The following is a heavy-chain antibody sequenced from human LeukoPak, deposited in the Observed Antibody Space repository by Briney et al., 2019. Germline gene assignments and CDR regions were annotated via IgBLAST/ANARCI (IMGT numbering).Heavy chain of an antibody. CDR3: ARDLDSSGYLFDY. CDR2: ISYDGSNK. CDR1: GFTFSSYA. V-gene: IGHV3-30*04. D-gene: IGHD3-22*01. Sequence: GGSLRLSCAASGFTFSSYAMHWVRQAPGKGLEWVAVISYDGSNKYYADSVKGRFTISRDNSKNTLYLQMNSLRAEDTAVYYCARDLDSSGYLFDYWGQGTLVTVSS. J-gene: IGHJ4*02.